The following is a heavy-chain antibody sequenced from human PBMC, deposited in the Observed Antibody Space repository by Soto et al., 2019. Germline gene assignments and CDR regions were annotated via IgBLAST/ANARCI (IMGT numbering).Heavy chain of an antibody. CDR3: VRKCIVEGKNHDAFDI. V-gene: IGHV3-23*01. Sequence: EVQLLESGGGLVQPGGSLRLSCAASGFTFSNYAMSWVRQGPGKGLEWVSTVSGGGGGTYYTDSVKGRFTISRDNSKNTLYLQLNSLRSEDAAVYYCVRKCIVEGKNHDAFDIWGQGTMVIVSS. J-gene: IGHJ3*02. D-gene: IGHD1-26*01. CDR1: GFTFSNYA. CDR2: VSGGGGGT.